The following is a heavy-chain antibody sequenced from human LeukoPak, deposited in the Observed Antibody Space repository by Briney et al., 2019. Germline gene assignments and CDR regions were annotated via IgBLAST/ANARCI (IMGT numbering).Heavy chain of an antibody. V-gene: IGHV4-59*01. CDR3: ARGGTVGSSGWYLDF. J-gene: IGHJ4*02. Sequence: SETLSLTCTVSGGSISSYYWSWIRQPPGKGLEWIGYIYYSGSTNYNPSLKSRVTISVDTSKNQFSLKLSSVTAADTAVYYCARGGTVGSSGWYLDFWGQGTLVTVSS. CDR1: GGSISSYY. CDR2: IYYSGST. D-gene: IGHD6-19*01.